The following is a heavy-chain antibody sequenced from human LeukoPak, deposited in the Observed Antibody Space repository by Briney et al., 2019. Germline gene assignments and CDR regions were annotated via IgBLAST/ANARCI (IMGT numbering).Heavy chain of an antibody. Sequence: PSETLSLTCTVSGGSLSSYFWSWIRQPAGKGLEWIGRIYTSGTTSYNPSLKSRVSVSVDTSKNQFSLKLSSVTAADTAVYYCARESGTERYFDYWGQGTLVTVSS. V-gene: IGHV4-4*07. J-gene: IGHJ4*02. CDR2: IYTSGTT. D-gene: IGHD1-26*01. CDR1: GGSLSSYF. CDR3: ARESGTERYFDY.